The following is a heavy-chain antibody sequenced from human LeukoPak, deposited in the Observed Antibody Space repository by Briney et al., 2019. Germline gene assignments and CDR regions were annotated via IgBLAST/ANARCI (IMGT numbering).Heavy chain of an antibody. V-gene: IGHV3-73*01. J-gene: IGHJ4*02. CDR3: TRREPDYGDYGTPFDY. D-gene: IGHD4-17*01. Sequence: PGVSLRLSCAASGFTFSGSAMHWVRQASGKGLEWVGRIRSKANSYATAYAASVKGRFTISRDDSNNTAYLRMNSLKAEDTAVYYCTRREPDYGDYGTPFDYWGQGTLVTVSS. CDR1: GFTFSGSA. CDR2: IRSKANSYAT.